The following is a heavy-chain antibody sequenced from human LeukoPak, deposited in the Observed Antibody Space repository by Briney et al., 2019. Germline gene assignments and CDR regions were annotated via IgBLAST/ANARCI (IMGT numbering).Heavy chain of an antibody. J-gene: IGHJ6*02. CDR3: ARDRAIFGVVYYYYYGMDV. Sequence: GGSLRLSCAASGFTFSSYWMIWVRQAPGKGLEWVANIKQDGSEKYYVDSVKGRFTISRDNAKNSLYLQMNSLRAEDTAVYYCARDRAIFGVVYYYYYGMDVWGQGTTVTVSS. V-gene: IGHV3-7*01. CDR1: GFTFSSYW. CDR2: IKQDGSEK. D-gene: IGHD3-3*01.